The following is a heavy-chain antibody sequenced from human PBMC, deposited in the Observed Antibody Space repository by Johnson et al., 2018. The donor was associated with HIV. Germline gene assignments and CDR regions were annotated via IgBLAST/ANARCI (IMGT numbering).Heavy chain of an antibody. CDR3: AKVGAKVPDAFDI. CDR2: ISGSGGRT. J-gene: IGHJ3*02. V-gene: IGHV3-23*04. CDR1: GFTFSSYA. Sequence: VQLVESGGGVVRPGGSLRLSCAASGFTFSSYAMSWVRQAPGKGLEWVSAISGSGGRTYYADSVKGRFTISRDNSKNTRYLQMNSLRAEDTAVYYCAKVGAKVPDAFDIWGQGTMVTVSS. D-gene: IGHD1-26*01.